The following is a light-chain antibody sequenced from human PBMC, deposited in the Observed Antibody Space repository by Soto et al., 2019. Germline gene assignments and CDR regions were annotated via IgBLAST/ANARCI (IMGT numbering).Light chain of an antibody. CDR1: SCDVGGYKY. J-gene: IGLJ1*01. Sequence: QSALTQPASVSGSPGQSISISCAGTSCDVGGYKYVSWYQQHPGKAPKLMIYDVSNRPSGVSNRFSGSKSGNTASLTISGLQSEDEADYYCSSYTSSGTQVFGTGTKLTVL. CDR3: SSYTSSGTQV. V-gene: IGLV2-14*01. CDR2: DVS.